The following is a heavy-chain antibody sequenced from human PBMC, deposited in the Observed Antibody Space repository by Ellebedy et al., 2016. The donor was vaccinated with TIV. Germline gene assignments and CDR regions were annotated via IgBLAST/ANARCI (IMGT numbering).Heavy chain of an antibody. CDR2: IYSGCST. CDR3: ARDVANIPLMVSGYGMDV. Sequence: PGGSLRLSCAVSGFTFSSYAMSWVRQAPGKGLEWVSIIYSGCSTYYGDSVKGRFTISRDDSKNTLFLQMNSLRAEDTAVYFCARDVANIPLMVSGYGMDVWGRGTTVTVSS. D-gene: IGHD2-8*01. CDR1: GFTFSSYA. V-gene: IGHV3-66*01. J-gene: IGHJ6*02.